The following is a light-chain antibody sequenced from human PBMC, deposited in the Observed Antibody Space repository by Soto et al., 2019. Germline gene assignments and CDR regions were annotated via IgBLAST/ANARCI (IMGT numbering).Light chain of an antibody. CDR2: RNN. J-gene: IGLJ2*01. V-gene: IGLV1-47*01. CDR1: SSNIGSNY. Sequence: QSVLTQPPSASGTPGQRVTISCSGSSSNIGSNYVYWYQQLPGTAPKLLIYRNNQRPSGVPDRFSGSKSGTSASLAISGRRYEDEADYYCSAWDDSLSALFGGGTKLTVL. CDR3: SAWDDSLSAL.